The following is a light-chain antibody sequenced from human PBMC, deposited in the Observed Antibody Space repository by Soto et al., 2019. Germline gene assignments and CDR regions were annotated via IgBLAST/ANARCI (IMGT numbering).Light chain of an antibody. V-gene: IGKV3-20*01. J-gene: IGKJ1*01. Sequence: EIVLTQSPGTLSLSPGERATLSCRASQSVSNNYLAWYHQKPGRAPRLVIYGASSRATGIPDRFSGSGADFTLTISRLEPEDFAVYYCQQYGTSPWTFGQGTRVEIK. CDR1: QSVSNNY. CDR2: GAS. CDR3: QQYGTSPWT.